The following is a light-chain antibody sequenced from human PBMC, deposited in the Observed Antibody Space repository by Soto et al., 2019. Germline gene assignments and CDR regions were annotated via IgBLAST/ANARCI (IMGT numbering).Light chain of an antibody. CDR1: QSLVRQDVSSY. Sequence: DVMMSQSPISLPVTLGQPASISCRSSQSLVRQDVSSYLEWYQQRPGQAPRRLMYRVSRRDSGVPDRFSGSGSGTEFTLKISSVEAEDVGVYYCMQGNTWPLTFGQGTKVDIK. V-gene: IGKV2-30*01. J-gene: IGKJ1*01. CDR2: RVS. CDR3: MQGNTWPLT.